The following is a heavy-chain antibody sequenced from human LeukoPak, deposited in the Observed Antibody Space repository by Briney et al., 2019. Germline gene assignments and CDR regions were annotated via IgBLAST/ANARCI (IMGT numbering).Heavy chain of an antibody. CDR3: AKAMESSGSYYACFDS. CDR2: ISGSGVST. J-gene: IGHJ4*02. D-gene: IGHD1-26*01. CDR1: GFTFSSYA. Sequence: PGGSLRLSCAASGFTFSSYAMSWVRQAPGKGLERVSVISGSGVSTYYADSVEGRFTISRDNSKNTLYLQMNSLRAEDTAVYYCAKAMESSGSYYACFDSWGQGTLVTVSS. V-gene: IGHV3-23*01.